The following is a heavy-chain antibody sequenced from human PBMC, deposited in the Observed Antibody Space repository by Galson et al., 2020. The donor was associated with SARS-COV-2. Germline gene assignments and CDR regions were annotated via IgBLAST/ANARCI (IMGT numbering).Heavy chain of an antibody. D-gene: IGHD6-19*01. CDR1: GFTFNTHA. V-gene: IGHV3-33*01. CDR2: IWSDRPNR. J-gene: IGHJ1*01. Sequence: GESLKISCGASGFTFNTHAMHWVRQASGKGLEWVAMIWSDRPNRYYPDSVKGRFTISRDNSKNTVYLEINSLRPEDTAVYYCVTDPPDSGSACRDWGHGTQVTVSS. CDR3: VTDPPDSGSACRD.